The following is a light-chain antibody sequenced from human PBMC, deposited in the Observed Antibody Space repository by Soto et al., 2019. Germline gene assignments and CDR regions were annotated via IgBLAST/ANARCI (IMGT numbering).Light chain of an antibody. V-gene: IGLV1-47*01. J-gene: IGLJ2*01. CDR2: KNN. CDR1: SSNIGSNY. CDR3: AAWDDSLSGHVV. Sequence: QSVLTQPPSASGTPGQRVTISCSGSSSNIGSNYVYWYQQFPGTAPKLLIYKNNQRPSGVPDRLSGSKSGTSASLAISGLRSEDEADYYCAAWDDSLSGHVVFGGGTKVTVL.